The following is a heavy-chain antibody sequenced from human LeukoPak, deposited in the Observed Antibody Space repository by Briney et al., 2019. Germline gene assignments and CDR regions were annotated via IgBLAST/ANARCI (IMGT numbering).Heavy chain of an antibody. CDR2: ISYDGSNE. CDR3: AKDYYSSGFDY. V-gene: IGHV3-30*18. D-gene: IGHD3-22*01. J-gene: IGHJ4*02. CDR1: GSTFSSYA. Sequence: GGSLRLSCAASGSTFSSYAMHWVRQAPGKGLEWVAVISYDGSNEYYADSVKGRFTISRDNSRNTLYLQMNSLRVEDTAVYYCAKDYYSSGFDYWGQGTLVTVSS.